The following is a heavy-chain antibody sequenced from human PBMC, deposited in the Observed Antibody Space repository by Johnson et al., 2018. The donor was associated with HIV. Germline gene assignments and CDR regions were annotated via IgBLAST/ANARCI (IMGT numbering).Heavy chain of an antibody. Sequence: VQLVESGGGLVQPGGSLRLSCAASGFTFSDYYMSWIRQAPGKGLEWVAVISYDGSNKYYADSVKGRFTISRDNSKNTLYLQMNSLRAEDTAVYYCARGSYNFWSGEREAFDIWGQGTMVTVSS. D-gene: IGHD3-3*01. CDR1: GFTFSDYY. J-gene: IGHJ3*02. CDR3: ARGSYNFWSGEREAFDI. V-gene: IGHV3-30*03. CDR2: ISYDGSNK.